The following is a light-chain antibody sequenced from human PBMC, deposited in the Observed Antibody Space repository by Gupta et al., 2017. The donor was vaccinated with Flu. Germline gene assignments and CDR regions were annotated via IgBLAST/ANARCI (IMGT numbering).Light chain of an antibody. Sequence: DVVMTQSPLSLPVIFGQPASIPCRFSQSLVYSDGNTYLSWFQQRPVQSPRRLIYKVSNRDSGVPNRFSGSGSGTHFTLKMTRVEAEDVGVYYCMQGTHWPWTFGQGTKVEIK. V-gene: IGKV2-30*01. CDR3: MQGTHWPWT. CDR1: QSLVYSDGNTY. J-gene: IGKJ1*01. CDR2: KVS.